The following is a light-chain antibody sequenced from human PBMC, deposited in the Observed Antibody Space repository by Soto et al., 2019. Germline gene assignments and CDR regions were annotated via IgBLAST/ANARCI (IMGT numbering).Light chain of an antibody. J-gene: IGKJ4*01. V-gene: IGKV1-5*03. Sequence: DIEMTQFPSTLASSLGDRATITCRASQNINRWFAWYQQRPGKAPDLLIHKASTFEVGIPSRFSGSASGTEFTIMSSSLQHDDSADYCHQQYNGYPISFGGGTKVEIK. CDR1: QNINRW. CDR2: KAS. CDR3: QQYNGYPIS.